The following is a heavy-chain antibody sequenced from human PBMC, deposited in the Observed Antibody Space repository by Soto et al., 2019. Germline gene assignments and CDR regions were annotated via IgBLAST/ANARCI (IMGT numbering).Heavy chain of an antibody. V-gene: IGHV4-31*03. CDR1: GDSISSGGYY. J-gene: IGHJ6*02. CDR2: IYHSGST. Sequence: QVQLQESGPGLVKPSQTLSLTCTVSGDSISSGGYYWSWIRQHPGKGLEWIGYIYHSGSTSYNPSLRSRVTISVDTSKKQFSLKLSSVTAADTAVYYCARETGSGSLYYSGMDVWGRGTTVTVSS. CDR3: ARETGSGSLYYSGMDV. D-gene: IGHD3-10*01.